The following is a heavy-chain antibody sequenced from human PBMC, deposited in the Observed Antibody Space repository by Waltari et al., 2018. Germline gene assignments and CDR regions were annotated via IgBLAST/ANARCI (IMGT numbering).Heavy chain of an antibody. CDR1: GFSFCSYW. Sequence: EVQLVESGGDLVQPGGSLRLSCTASGFSFCSYWMSWVRQAPGKGPEWVANIKEDGSAKYYVDSVKGRFTISRDNAKNSLYLQMNNLRVEDTALYYCVGTPHWYYFDYWGPGTLVTVSS. CDR3: VGTPHWYYFDY. J-gene: IGHJ4*02. D-gene: IGHD2-8*02. V-gene: IGHV3-7*01. CDR2: IKEDGSAK.